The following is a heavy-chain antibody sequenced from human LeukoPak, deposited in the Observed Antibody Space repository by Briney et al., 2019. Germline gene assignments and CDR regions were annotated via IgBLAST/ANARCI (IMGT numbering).Heavy chain of an antibody. CDR1: GGSISSGSYY. J-gene: IGHJ5*02. Sequence: SETLSLTCTVSGGSISSGSYYWSWIRHPAGKGLEWIGRIYTSGSTNYNPSLKSRVTISVDTPKNQFSLKLSSGTAADTAVYYCARVIRYPRRWFDPWGQGTLVTVSS. CDR2: IYTSGST. CDR3: ARVIRYPRRWFDP. V-gene: IGHV4-61*02. D-gene: IGHD3-9*01.